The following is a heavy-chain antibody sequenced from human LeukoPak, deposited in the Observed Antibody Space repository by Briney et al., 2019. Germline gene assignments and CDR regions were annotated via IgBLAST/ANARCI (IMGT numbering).Heavy chain of an antibody. Sequence: SETLSLTCIVSGDSISSYYWSWIRQPPGKGLEWIGYIYYSGSTNYNPSLKSRVTISVDASKNHFSLKLSSVTAADTAVYYCARDRSLGIIDYWGQGTLVTVS. J-gene: IGHJ4*02. V-gene: IGHV4-59*01. CDR2: IYYSGST. CDR3: ARDRSLGIIDY. CDR1: GDSISSYY. D-gene: IGHD3-16*01.